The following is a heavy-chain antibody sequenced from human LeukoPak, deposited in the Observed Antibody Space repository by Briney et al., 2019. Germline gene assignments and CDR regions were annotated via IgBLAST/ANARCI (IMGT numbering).Heavy chain of an antibody. J-gene: IGHJ6*03. CDR1: GGTFSSYA. Sequence: WASVKVSCKASGGTFSSYAISWVRQAPGQGLEWMGGIIPIFGTANYAQKFQGRVTITADKSTSTAYMELSSLRSEDTAVYYCARSTYYYYYYYMDVWGKGTTVTVSS. CDR2: IIPIFGTA. CDR3: ARSTYYYYYYYMDV. V-gene: IGHV1-69*06.